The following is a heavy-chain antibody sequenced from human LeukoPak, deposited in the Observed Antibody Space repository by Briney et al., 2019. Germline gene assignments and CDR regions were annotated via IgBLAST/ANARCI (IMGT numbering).Heavy chain of an antibody. CDR2: IYYSGGT. Sequence: SETLSLTCTVSGGSISSYYWSWIRQPPGKGLEWIGYIYYSGGTNYNPSLKSRATISVDTSKNQFSLKLSSVTAADTAVYYCARLRYCSSTSCYGWFDPWGQGTLVTVSS. J-gene: IGHJ5*02. V-gene: IGHV4-59*08. CDR3: ARLRYCSSTSCYGWFDP. D-gene: IGHD2-2*01. CDR1: GGSISSYY.